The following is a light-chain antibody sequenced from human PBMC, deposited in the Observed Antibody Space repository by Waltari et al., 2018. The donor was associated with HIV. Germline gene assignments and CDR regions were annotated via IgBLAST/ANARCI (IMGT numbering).Light chain of an antibody. J-gene: IGLJ1*01. Sequence: QSALTQPASVSASHGQSITISCTGTSSYVGGYNYGSLYRQHPGEAPKVIIYEVNRRPSGVSNRFTASKSGNTASLAISGLQPEDEADYFCSSYTSSSTHVFGPGTKVTVL. V-gene: IGLV2-14*03. CDR3: SSYTSSSTHV. CDR1: SSYVGGYNY. CDR2: EVN.